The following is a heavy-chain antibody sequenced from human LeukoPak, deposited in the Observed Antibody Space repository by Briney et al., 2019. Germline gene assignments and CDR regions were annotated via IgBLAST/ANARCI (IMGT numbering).Heavy chain of an antibody. Sequence: GGSLRLSCAASGFTVSSNYMSWVRQAPGKGLEWVSSISSSSSYIYYADSMKGRFTISRDNAKNSLFLQMNSLRVEDTAVYYCAREDVAAAGPDYWGQGTLVTVSS. CDR3: AREDVAAAGPDY. J-gene: IGHJ4*02. D-gene: IGHD6-13*01. CDR1: GFTVSSNY. V-gene: IGHV3-21*01. CDR2: ISSSSSYI.